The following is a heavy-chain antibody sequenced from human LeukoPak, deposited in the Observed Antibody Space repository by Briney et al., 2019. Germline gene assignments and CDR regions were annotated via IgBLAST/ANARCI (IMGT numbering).Heavy chain of an antibody. CDR3: ARQVVTDEGINWFDP. CDR1: GGSISSSSYY. CDR2: IYYSGST. V-gene: IGHV4-39*01. D-gene: IGHD3-22*01. Sequence: PSETLSLTCTVSGGSISSSSYYWGWIRQPPGKGLEWIGSIYYSGSTYYNPSLKSRVTISVDTSKNQFSLKLSSVTAADTAVYYCARQVVTDEGINWFDPWGQGTLVTVSS. J-gene: IGHJ5*02.